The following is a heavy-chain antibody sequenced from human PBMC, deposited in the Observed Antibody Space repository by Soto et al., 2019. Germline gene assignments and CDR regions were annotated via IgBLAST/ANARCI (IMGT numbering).Heavy chain of an antibody. D-gene: IGHD3-10*01. CDR2: IYTSGST. CDR3: ARGMEFGELGNPMDV. Sequence: SETLSLTCTVSGGSISGYYWSWIRQPAGKGLEWIGRIYTSGSTNYNPSLKSRVTMSVDTSKNQFSLKLSSVTAADTAVYYCARGMEFGELGNPMDVWGQGTTVTVYS. CDR1: GGSISGYY. J-gene: IGHJ6*02. V-gene: IGHV4-4*07.